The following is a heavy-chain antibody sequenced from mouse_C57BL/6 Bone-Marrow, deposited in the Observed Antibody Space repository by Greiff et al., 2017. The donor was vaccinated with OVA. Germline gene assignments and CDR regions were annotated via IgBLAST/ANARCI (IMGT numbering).Heavy chain of an antibody. J-gene: IGHJ3*01. CDR1: GFTFSSYA. V-gene: IGHV5-4*01. D-gene: IGHD1-1*01. CDR3: ARDPGRPPFAY. Sequence: EVKLMESGGGLVKPGGSLKLSCAASGFTFSSYAMSWVRQTPEKRLEWVATISDGGSYTYYPDNVKGRFTISRDNAKNNLYLQMSHLKSEDTAMYYCARDPGRPPFAYWGQGTLVTVSA. CDR2: ISDGGSYT.